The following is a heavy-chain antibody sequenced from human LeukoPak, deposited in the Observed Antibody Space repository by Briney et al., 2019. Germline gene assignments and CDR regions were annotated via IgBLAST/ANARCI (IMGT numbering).Heavy chain of an antibody. CDR3: ARDQGWGRIDY. D-gene: IGHD2-15*01. CDR1: GFTLSNYW. J-gene: IGHJ4*02. CDR2: INPDGSYT. Sequence: GGSLRLSCAASGFTLSNYWMSWVRQAPGKGLVWVSRINPDGSYTAYADSVKGRFTISRDNAKNALYPQMNTLGAEDTAVYYCARDQGWGRIDYWGQGTLVTVSS. V-gene: IGHV3-74*01.